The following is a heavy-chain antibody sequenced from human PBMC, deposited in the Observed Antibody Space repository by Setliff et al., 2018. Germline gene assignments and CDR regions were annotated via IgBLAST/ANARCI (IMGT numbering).Heavy chain of an antibody. J-gene: IGHJ4*02. Sequence: ASVKVSCKASGSIFSNSDINWLRQATGQGLEWMGWMNPDNGRAGYAQKIQGRVTMTRDTSTSTAYMELSSLTSDDTAVYYCARGPRQPSYGFPLRPFDYWGQGTLVTVSS. CDR2: MNPDNGRA. CDR1: GSIFSNSD. V-gene: IGHV1-8*02. D-gene: IGHD5-18*01. CDR3: ARGPRQPSYGFPLRPFDY.